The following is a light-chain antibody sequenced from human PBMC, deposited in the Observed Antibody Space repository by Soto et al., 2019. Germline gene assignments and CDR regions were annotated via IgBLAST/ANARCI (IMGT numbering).Light chain of an antibody. J-gene: IGKJ1*01. CDR3: QQVNSYPWT. Sequence: DIQLTQSPSFLSASVGDRVTITCRASQGISSYLAWYQQKPGKAPKLLIYAASTLQSGGPSRFSGSGSGTEFTLTISSLQPEDFATYYCQQVNSYPWTFGQGTKVEIK. CDR2: AAS. CDR1: QGISSY. V-gene: IGKV1-9*01.